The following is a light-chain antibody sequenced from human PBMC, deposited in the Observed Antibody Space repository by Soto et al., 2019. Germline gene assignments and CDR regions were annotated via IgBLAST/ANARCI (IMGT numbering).Light chain of an antibody. CDR1: QDITNW. CDR3: QQAKTFPLT. Sequence: DIPMTQSPSSVSASVGDRVIITCRASQDITNWLAWYQQKPGKAPKVLIYAASRLESGVPSRFSGSGSGTEYTLTISSLQPEDFAAYHCQQAKTFPLTFGGGTKVENK. CDR2: AAS. V-gene: IGKV1D-12*01. J-gene: IGKJ4*01.